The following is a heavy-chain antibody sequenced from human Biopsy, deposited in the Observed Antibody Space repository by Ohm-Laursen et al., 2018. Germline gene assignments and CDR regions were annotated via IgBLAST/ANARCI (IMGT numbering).Heavy chain of an antibody. V-gene: IGHV3-33*01. J-gene: IGHJ6*02. Sequence: RSLRLSCTASGCTFSSYGMHWVRQAPGKGLEWVAVIWYDGSRQYYADSVKGRFTISRDNSKNTLYLQMNSLRAEDTAVYYCARDGAAGYGLDVWGQGTTVTVSS. CDR3: ARDGAAGYGLDV. D-gene: IGHD6-25*01. CDR2: IWYDGSRQ. CDR1: GCTFSSYG.